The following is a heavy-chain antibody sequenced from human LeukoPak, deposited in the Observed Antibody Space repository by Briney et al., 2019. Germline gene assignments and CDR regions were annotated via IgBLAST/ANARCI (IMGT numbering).Heavy chain of an antibody. CDR2: ISSNGGST. D-gene: IGHD5-18*01. CDR3: AREYSYGSHYYYYYMDV. Sequence: TGGSLRLSCAASGCTFSSYAMHWVRQAPGKGLEYVSAISSNGGSTYYANSVKGRFTISRDNSKNTLYLQMGSLRAEDMAVYYCAREYSYGSHYYYYYMDVWGKGTTVTVSS. J-gene: IGHJ6*03. CDR1: GCTFSSYA. V-gene: IGHV3-64*01.